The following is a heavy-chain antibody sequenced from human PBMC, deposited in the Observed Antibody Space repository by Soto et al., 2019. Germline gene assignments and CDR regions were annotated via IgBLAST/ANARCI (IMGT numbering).Heavy chain of an antibody. J-gene: IGHJ4*02. D-gene: IGHD3-22*01. CDR3: ARDRLRGYDSSGFYS. V-gene: IGHV1-18*01. Sequence: ASVTVSCRASGYRFSFYGINCVRQAPGQGLEWMGWINPSDGNRNFAQKFEDRVTMTTATSTNTVFLELRSLKSDDTAIYYCARDRLRGYDSSGFYSWGQGTMVTVSS. CDR1: GYRFSFYG. CDR2: INPSDGNR.